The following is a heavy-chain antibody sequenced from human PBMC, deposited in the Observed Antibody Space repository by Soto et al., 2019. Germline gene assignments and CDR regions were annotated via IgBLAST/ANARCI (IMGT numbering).Heavy chain of an antibody. Sequence: QVQLQESGPGLVKPSQTLSLTCTVSGGSISTGGYYWTWIRQHPGKGLEWIGYIYYSGSTYYNPFLKSRVNISVDTSKNQFSLKLSFVNAAETGGYFRAGGLSVTLFDNWGQGTLVTGSS. CDR1: GGSISTGGYY. J-gene: IGHJ4*02. CDR2: IYYSGST. D-gene: IGHD4-17*01. V-gene: IGHV4-31*03. CDR3: AGGLSVTLFDN.